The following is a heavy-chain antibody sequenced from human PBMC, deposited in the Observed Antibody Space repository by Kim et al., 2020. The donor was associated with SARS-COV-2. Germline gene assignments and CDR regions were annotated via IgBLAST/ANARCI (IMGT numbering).Heavy chain of an antibody. V-gene: IGHV4-31*03. J-gene: IGHJ5*02. D-gene: IGHD4-17*01. CDR2: IYYSGST. Sequence: SETLSLTCTVSGGSISSGVYYWSWIRQHPGKGLEWIGYIYYSGSTYYNPSLKSRVTISVDTSKNQFSLKLSSVTAADTAVYYCARAPRAYYGGRNWFDPWGQGTLVTVSS. CDR3: ARAPRAYYGGRNWFDP. CDR1: GGSISSGVYY.